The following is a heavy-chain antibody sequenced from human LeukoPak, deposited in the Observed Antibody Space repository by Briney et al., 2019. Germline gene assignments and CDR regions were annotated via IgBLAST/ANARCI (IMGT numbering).Heavy chain of an antibody. CDR1: GFAFSSYA. J-gene: IGHJ3*02. Sequence: GGSLRLSCAASGFAFSSYAKHWVRQAPGKGLEWVAVISYDGINKYYADSVKGRFTISRDDSKNTLYLQMNSLRADDTAVYYCARAYSSSWFPHDAFDIWGQGTMVTVSS. CDR3: ARAYSSSWFPHDAFDI. V-gene: IGHV3-30-3*01. CDR2: ISYDGINK. D-gene: IGHD6-13*01.